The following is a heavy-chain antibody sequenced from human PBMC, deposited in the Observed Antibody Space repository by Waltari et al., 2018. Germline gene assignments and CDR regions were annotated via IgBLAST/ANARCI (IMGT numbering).Heavy chain of an antibody. V-gene: IGHV4-34*01. CDR1: GGSLTGYY. Sequence: QVRLQQWGAGLLKPSETLSLTCAVYGGSLTGYYWNWIRQSPGKGLEWIGEIDHSGGTNYNPSLKSRVAISIDKSKNQCSLKMTSVTAADTAVYYCAREQQLVLGRSGRFDPWGRGTPVTVSS. CDR3: AREQQLVLGRSGRFDP. J-gene: IGHJ5*02. CDR2: IDHSGGT. D-gene: IGHD1-1*01.